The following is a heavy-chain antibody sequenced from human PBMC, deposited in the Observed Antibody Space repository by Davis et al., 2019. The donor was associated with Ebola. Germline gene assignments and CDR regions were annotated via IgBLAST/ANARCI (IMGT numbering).Heavy chain of an antibody. CDR2: IRSKANSYAT. CDR1: GFTFSGSA. Sequence: PGGSLRLSCAASGFTFSGSAMHWVRQASGKGLEWVGRIRSKANSYATAYAASVKGRFTISRDDSKNTAYLQMNSLKTEDPAVYYCTARASQAYCGGDCYGDYWGQGTLVTVSS. V-gene: IGHV3-73*01. D-gene: IGHD2-21*02. J-gene: IGHJ4*02. CDR3: TARASQAYCGGDCYGDY.